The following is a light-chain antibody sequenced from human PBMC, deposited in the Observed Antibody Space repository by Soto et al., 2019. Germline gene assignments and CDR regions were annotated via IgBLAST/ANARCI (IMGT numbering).Light chain of an antibody. Sequence: VMTQSPATLSVSPGERATLSCRASQSVSSNLAWYQQEPGRAPRLLIYGASTRATGIPARFSGSWSGTEFTLTISSIQYEDFAVYYYQQYNNWPPFTFGQGTRVEIK. V-gene: IGKV3-15*01. J-gene: IGKJ5*01. CDR1: QSVSSN. CDR3: QQYNNWPPFT. CDR2: GAS.